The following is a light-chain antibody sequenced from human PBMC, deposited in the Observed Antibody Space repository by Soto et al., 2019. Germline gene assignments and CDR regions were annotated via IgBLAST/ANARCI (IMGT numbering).Light chain of an antibody. CDR2: GAS. CDR1: QSINNK. CDR3: QQYDSSPRT. J-gene: IGKJ1*01. V-gene: IGKV3-15*01. Sequence: VLTESPATLSVSPGERVTLSCRASQSINNKVAWYQQKPGQAPRLLIYGASTRATGISARFSGSGSGTDFTLTINRLEPEDFAVYYCQQYDSSPRTFGQGTKVDI.